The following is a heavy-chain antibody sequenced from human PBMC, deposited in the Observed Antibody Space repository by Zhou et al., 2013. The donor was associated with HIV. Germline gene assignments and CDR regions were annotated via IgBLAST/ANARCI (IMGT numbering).Heavy chain of an antibody. V-gene: IGHV1-2*02. Sequence: QVQLVQSGAEMKKPGASVNISCKASGYAFTTYYIHWVRQAPGHGPEWMGFLNPKTGKAKYAEKFQDRVNLSRDTSLRTTYMELTRLTFDDSAIYYCVRDAGPVEFDHWGQGTPVIVSS. D-gene: IGHD6-19*01. CDR3: VRDAGPVEFDH. CDR2: LNPKTGKA. J-gene: IGHJ4*02. CDR1: GYAFTTYY.